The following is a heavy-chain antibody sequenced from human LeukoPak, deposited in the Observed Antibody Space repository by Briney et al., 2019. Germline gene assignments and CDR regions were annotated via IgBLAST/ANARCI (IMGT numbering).Heavy chain of an antibody. D-gene: IGHD3-22*01. V-gene: IGHV4-39*01. J-gene: IGHJ5*02. CDR1: GGSNSSDAYY. CDR2: VYYTGST. CDR3: ATIETDNSGYHWFDP. Sequence: PSETLSLTCTVSGGSNSSDAYYWAWVRQPPGKGLEWIGIVYYTGSTYYNPSLKSRLIMFVDTSKNQFSLKLSSVTAADTAVYYCATIETDNSGYHWFDPWGQGTLVTVSS.